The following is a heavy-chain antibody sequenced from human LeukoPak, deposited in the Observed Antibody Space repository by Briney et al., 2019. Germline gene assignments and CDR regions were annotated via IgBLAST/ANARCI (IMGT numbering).Heavy chain of an antibody. V-gene: IGHV4-34*01. CDR3: ARGSSGVAVAGTRSAFDI. D-gene: IGHD6-19*01. J-gene: IGHJ3*02. Sequence: SETLSLTCAVYGGSFSGYYWSWIRQPPGKGLEWIGEINHSGSTNYNPSLKSRVTISVDTSKNQFSLKLSSVTAADTAVYYCARGSSGVAVAGTRSAFDIWGQGTMVTVSS. CDR1: GGSFSGYY. CDR2: INHSGST.